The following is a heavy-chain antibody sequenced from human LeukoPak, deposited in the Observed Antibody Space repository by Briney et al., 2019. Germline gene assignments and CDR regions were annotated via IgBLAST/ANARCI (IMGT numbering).Heavy chain of an antibody. CDR1: GGSIGRSSYF. Sequence: PSETLSLTCRVSGGSIGRSSYFWGWIRPSPGKGPEWIGSIYYSGSTYYNPSLRRRVTISVDTSKNQFSLKFSSVTAADTAIYYCARVFEMATIRKLYYFDHWGQGTLVTVSS. CDR2: IYYSGST. CDR3: ARVFEMATIRKLYYFDH. V-gene: IGHV4-39*01. J-gene: IGHJ4*02. D-gene: IGHD5-24*01.